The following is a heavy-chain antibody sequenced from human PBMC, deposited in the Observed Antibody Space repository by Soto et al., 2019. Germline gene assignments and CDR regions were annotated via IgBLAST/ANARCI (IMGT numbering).Heavy chain of an antibody. CDR2: ISYDGSNK. CDR3: ATDSELMVRGVIIPDRYYYGMDV. D-gene: IGHD3-10*01. CDR1: GFTFSSYG. J-gene: IGHJ6*02. Sequence: QVQLVESGGGVVQPGRSLRLSCAASGFTFSSYGMHWVRQAPGKGLEWVAVISYDGSNKYYADSVKGRFTISRDNSKNTLYLKMNSLRAEDTAVYYCATDSELMVRGVIIPDRYYYGMDVWGQGTTVTVSS. V-gene: IGHV3-30*03.